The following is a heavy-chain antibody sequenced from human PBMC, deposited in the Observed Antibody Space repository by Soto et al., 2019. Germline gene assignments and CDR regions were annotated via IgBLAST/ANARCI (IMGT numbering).Heavy chain of an antibody. V-gene: IGHV4-4*02. J-gene: IGHJ6*02. D-gene: IGHD3-16*01. CDR2: IYHSGST. CDR1: GGSISSSNW. CDR3: ARLKGDYDLRYYYYGMDV. Sequence: SETLSLTCAVSGGSISSSNWWSWVRQPPGKGLEWIGEIYHSGSTNYNPSLKSRVTISVDKSKNQFSLKLSSVTAADTAVYYCARLKGDYDLRYYYYGMDVWGQGTTVTVS.